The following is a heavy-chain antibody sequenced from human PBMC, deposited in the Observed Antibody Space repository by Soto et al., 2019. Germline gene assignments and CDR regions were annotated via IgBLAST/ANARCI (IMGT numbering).Heavy chain of an antibody. D-gene: IGHD2-2*02. CDR3: ARGPIPPLFDY. CDR2: IYHSGST. V-gene: IGHV4-30-2*01. Sequence: SETLSLTCAVSGGSISSGGYSWSWIRQPPGKGLEWIGYIYHSGSTYYNPSLKSRVTISVDKSKNQFSLKLSSVTAADTAVYYCARGPIPPLFDYWGQGTLVTVSS. J-gene: IGHJ4*02. CDR1: GGSISSGGYS.